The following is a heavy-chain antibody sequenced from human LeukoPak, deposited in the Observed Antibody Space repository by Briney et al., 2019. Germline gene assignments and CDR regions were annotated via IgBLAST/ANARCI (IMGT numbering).Heavy chain of an antibody. CDR3: ARALYCSGGSCPLDF. Sequence: RGSLRPSCAASGFSFSAYYMSWVRQAPGKGLEYISYISGTISYPNYEASVKGRFTISRDNAKNSLSLQMNSLRGEDTAVYYCARALYCSGGSCPLDFWGQGTRVTVSS. D-gene: IGHD2-15*01. CDR1: GFSFSAYY. J-gene: IGHJ4*02. CDR2: ISGTISYP. V-gene: IGHV3-11*05.